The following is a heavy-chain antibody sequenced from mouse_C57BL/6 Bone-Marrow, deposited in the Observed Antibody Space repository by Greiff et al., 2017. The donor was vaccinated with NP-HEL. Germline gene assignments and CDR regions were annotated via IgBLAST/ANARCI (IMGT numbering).Heavy chain of an antibody. V-gene: IGHV1-69*01. CDR3: ARSSLLVLREAMDY. Sequence: QVQLQQPGAELVMPGASVKLSCKASGYTFTSYWMHWVKQRPGQGLEWIGELDPSASYTNYNQKFKGKSTLTVDKSSSTAYMQLSSLTSEDSAVYYCARSSLLVLREAMDYWGQGTSVTVSS. CDR1: GYTFTSYW. D-gene: IGHD1-1*01. CDR2: LDPSASYT. J-gene: IGHJ4*01.